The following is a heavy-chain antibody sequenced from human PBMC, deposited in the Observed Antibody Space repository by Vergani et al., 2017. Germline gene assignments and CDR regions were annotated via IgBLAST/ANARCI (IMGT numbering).Heavy chain of an antibody. D-gene: IGHD6-13*01. V-gene: IGHV4-61*02. CDR1: GGSISSGSYY. CDR2: FYTGGGT. J-gene: IGHJ6*02. CDR3: ARDPLYSTTWPFLLLDMDV. Sequence: QVQLQESGPGLVRPSQTLSLTCTVSGGSISSGSYYWSWFRQRAGKGLEWIGRFYTGGGTSYNPSLKSRVTISVDTSKNQFSLQLSSVTAADTAVYYCARDPLYSTTWPFLLLDMDVWGQGTTVTVSS.